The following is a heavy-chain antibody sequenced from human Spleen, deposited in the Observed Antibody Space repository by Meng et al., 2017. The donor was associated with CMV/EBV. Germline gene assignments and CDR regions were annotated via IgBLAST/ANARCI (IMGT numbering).Heavy chain of an antibody. CDR3: ARDSPAGLPPYYYGADV. V-gene: IGHV4-59*01. CDR2: IYYGGST. J-gene: IGHJ6*02. D-gene: IGHD5-18*01. CDR1: GGSFSGYY. Sequence: SETLSLTCAVYGGSFSGYYWSWIRQPPGKGLEWIGYIYYGGSTNYNPSLRSRVTISGDTSKNQLSLNLSSVTAADTAVYYCARDSPAGLPPYYYGADVWGQGTTVTVSS.